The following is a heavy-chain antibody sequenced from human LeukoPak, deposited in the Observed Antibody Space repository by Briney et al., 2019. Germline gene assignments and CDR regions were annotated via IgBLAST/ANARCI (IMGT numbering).Heavy chain of an antibody. CDR2: IYPSGST. D-gene: IGHD1-26*01. J-gene: IGHJ4*02. CDR3: ARMYSGTYGGIDY. Sequence: SETLSLTCTVSGGSISSYYWSWIRQPAGEGLEWIGRIYPSGSTNYNPSLKSRATMSIHTSKNQFSLKLTSVTAADTAIYYCARMYSGTYGGIDYWGQGILVTASS. CDR1: GGSISSYY. V-gene: IGHV4-4*07.